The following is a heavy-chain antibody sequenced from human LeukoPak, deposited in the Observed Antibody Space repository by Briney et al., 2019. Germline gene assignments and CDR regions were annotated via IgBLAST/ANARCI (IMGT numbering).Heavy chain of an antibody. Sequence: GGSLRLSCAASGFTFSSYSMNWVRQAPGKGLEWVSSISSSSSYIYYADSVKGRFTISRDNAKNSLYLQMNSLRAEDTAVYYCARPLVQWFGESSNAFDIWGQGTMVTVSS. CDR1: GFTFSSYS. CDR2: ISSSSSYI. CDR3: ARPLVQWFGESSNAFDI. V-gene: IGHV3-21*01. D-gene: IGHD3-10*01. J-gene: IGHJ3*02.